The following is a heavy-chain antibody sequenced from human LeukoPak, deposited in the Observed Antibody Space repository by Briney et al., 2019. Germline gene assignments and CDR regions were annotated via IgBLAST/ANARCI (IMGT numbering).Heavy chain of an antibody. CDR3: ARERNYYGSGRLDY. Sequence: SETLSLTCAVYGVSFSGYYWSWVRQPPGKGLEWVGAINHSGSTNYNPSLKSRVTISVATSKNQFSLRLSSVTAADTAVYYCARERNYYGSGRLDYWGQGTLVTVSS. D-gene: IGHD3-10*01. J-gene: IGHJ4*02. CDR2: INHSGST. V-gene: IGHV4-34*01. CDR1: GVSFSGYY.